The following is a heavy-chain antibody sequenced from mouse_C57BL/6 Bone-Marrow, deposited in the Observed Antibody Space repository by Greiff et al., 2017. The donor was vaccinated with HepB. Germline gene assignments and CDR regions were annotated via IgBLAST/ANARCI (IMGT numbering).Heavy chain of an antibody. Sequence: VKLKQSGAELVRPGASVTLSCKASGYTFTDYEMHWVKQTPVHGLEWIGAIDPETGGTAYNQKFKGKAILTADKSSSTAYMELRSLTSEDSAVYYCTRGAGSSHYFDYWGQGTTLTVSS. CDR2: IDPETGGT. D-gene: IGHD1-1*01. V-gene: IGHV1-15*01. CDR3: TRGAGSSHYFDY. J-gene: IGHJ2*01. CDR1: GYTFTDYE.